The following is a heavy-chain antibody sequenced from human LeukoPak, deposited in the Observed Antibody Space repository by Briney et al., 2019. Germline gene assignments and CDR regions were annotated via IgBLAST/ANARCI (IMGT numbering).Heavy chain of an antibody. J-gene: IGHJ5*02. CDR1: GFTFSTYA. CDR2: ISGSAGGT. D-gene: IGHD6-13*01. V-gene: IGHV3-23*01. Sequence: LTGGSLRLSCAASGFTFSTYARSWVRQAPGKGLEWVSSISGSAGGTYYADSVKGRFTISRDNSKNTLYLQMHSLRAADTAVYYCAKNWVASSWFNWFDPWGQGTLVTVSS. CDR3: AKNWVASSWFNWFDP.